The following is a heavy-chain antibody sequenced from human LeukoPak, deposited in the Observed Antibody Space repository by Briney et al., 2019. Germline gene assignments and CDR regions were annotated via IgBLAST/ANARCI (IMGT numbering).Heavy chain of an antibody. CDR1: GFTFSGSA. V-gene: IGHV3-73*01. CDR2: IRSKANSYAT. CDR3: AKDRCSNGIGCFYYYMDV. Sequence: GGSLKLSCAASGFTFSGSAMHWVRQASGKGLEWVGRIRSKANSYATAYAASVKGRFTISRDDSKNTAYLQMNSLKTEDTAVYYCAKDRCSNGIGCFYYYMDVWGKGTTVTISS. J-gene: IGHJ6*03. D-gene: IGHD2-8*01.